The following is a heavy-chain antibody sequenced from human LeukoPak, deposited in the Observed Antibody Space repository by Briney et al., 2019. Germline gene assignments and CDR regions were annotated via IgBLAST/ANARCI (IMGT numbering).Heavy chain of an antibody. CDR2: IYTSGST. V-gene: IGHV4-38-2*02. D-gene: IGHD6-6*01. CDR3: ARDVRRSSSSSNSYYYYMDV. CDR1: GYSISSGYY. J-gene: IGHJ6*03. Sequence: MPSETLSLTCAVSGYSISSGYYWGWIRQPPGKGLEWIGRIYTSGSTNYNPSLKSRVTMSVDTSKNQFSLKLDSVTAADTAVYYCARDVRRSSSSSNSYYYYMDVWGKGTTVTVSS.